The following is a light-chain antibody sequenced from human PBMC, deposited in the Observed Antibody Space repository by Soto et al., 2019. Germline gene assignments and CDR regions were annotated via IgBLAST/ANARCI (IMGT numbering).Light chain of an antibody. J-gene: IGLJ3*02. Sequence: QPVLTQPPSASGTPGQRVTISCYGSSSNIGSNYVYWYQQLPGTAPKLLIYRNNQRPSGVPDRFSGSKSGTSASLAISGLRSEDEADYYCAAWDDSLSGLVFGGGTKLTVL. CDR2: RNN. CDR1: SSNIGSNY. CDR3: AAWDDSLSGLV. V-gene: IGLV1-47*01.